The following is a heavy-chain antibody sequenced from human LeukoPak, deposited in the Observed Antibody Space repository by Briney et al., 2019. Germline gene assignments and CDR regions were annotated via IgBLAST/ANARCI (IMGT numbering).Heavy chain of an antibody. CDR3: ARGFGWFDP. V-gene: IGHV4-39*07. Sequence: SATLSLTCTVSGDSISRNSNYWGWIRQPPGKGLEWIGSIYYSGSTYYNPSLKSRVTISGDTSKDQFFLKLSSVTAADTAVYYCARGFGWFDPWGQGTLVTVSS. D-gene: IGHD3-10*01. CDR1: GDSISRNSNY. CDR2: IYYSGST. J-gene: IGHJ5*02.